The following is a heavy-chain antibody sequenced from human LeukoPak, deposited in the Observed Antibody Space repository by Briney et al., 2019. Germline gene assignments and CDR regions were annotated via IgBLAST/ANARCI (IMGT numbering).Heavy chain of an antibody. D-gene: IGHD6-25*01. J-gene: IGHJ4*02. Sequence: GGSLRLSCAASEFTFSNYWMSWVRQAPGKGLEWVANIKQDGREKYYVDSVKGRFTISRDNAENSLYLEMNSLRAEDTAVYYCARVGYSSAHFDKWGQGTLVTVSS. CDR3: ARVGYSSAHFDK. CDR1: EFTFSNYW. CDR2: IKQDGREK. V-gene: IGHV3-7*05.